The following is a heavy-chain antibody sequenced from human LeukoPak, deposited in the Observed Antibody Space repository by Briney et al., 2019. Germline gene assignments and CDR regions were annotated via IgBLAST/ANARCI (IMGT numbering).Heavy chain of an antibody. D-gene: IGHD6-13*01. Sequence: GGSLRLSCAASRFTFSDYYMSWIRQAPGKGLEWVSYISSSGSTIYYADSVKGRFTISRDNAKNSLYLQMNSLRAEDTAMFYCARQYPRSSWYFDYWGQGTLVTVSS. V-gene: IGHV3-11*01. J-gene: IGHJ4*02. CDR3: ARQYPRSSWYFDY. CDR2: ISSSGSTI. CDR1: RFTFSDYY.